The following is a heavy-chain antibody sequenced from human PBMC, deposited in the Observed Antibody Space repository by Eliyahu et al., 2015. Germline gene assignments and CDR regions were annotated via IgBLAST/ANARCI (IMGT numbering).Heavy chain of an antibody. CDR1: XYXFPTSY. D-gene: IGHD3-10*01. CDR2: INPPDGST. CDR3: TRGVYNNKWSDSWFDP. V-gene: IGHV1-46*03. J-gene: IGHJ5*02. Sequence: QVQLVQSGPEVKKPGASVKVSXRASXYXFPTSYTHWXXXGPGQGLEWMGIINPPDGSTSYARKFQGRLTMTRDTSTSSAYMELSSLRSEDTAVYYCTRGVYNNKWSDSWFDPWGQGTLVTVSS.